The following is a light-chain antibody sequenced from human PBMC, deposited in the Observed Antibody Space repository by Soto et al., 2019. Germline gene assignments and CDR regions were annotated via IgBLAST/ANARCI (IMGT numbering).Light chain of an antibody. CDR2: GAS. J-gene: IGKJ5*01. CDR1: QDISTY. Sequence: RLTQSPSSLSASVGDTVTISCRASQDISTYLAWYQQKPGKAPTLLIFGASSLHNGVPPRFAGSGSGSEFTLTINRLQPDGFATYFCQLYTLYSAPFGQGTRV. V-gene: IGKV1-5*01. CDR3: QLYTLYSAP.